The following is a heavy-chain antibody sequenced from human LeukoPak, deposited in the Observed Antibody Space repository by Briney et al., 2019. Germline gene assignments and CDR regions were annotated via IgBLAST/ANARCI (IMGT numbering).Heavy chain of an antibody. CDR1: GFTFSSYA. CDR3: AREWGSGLGLDAFDI. CDR2: ISYDGSNK. D-gene: IGHD6-19*01. V-gene: IGHV3-30-3*01. J-gene: IGHJ3*02. Sequence: GGSLRLSCAASGFTFSSYAMHWVRQAPGKGLEWVAVISYDGSNKYYADSVKGRFTISRDNSKNTLYLQMNSLRAEDTAVYYCAREWGSGLGLDAFDIWGQGTMVTVSS.